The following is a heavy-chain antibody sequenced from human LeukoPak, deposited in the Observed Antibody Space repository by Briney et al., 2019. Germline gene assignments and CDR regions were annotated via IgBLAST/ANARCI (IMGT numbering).Heavy chain of an antibody. CDR2: ISYDGSNK. CDR1: GFTFSSYG. V-gene: IGHV3-30*18. J-gene: IGHJ6*02. Sequence: GGSLRLSCAASGFTFSSYGMHWVRQAPGKGLEWVAVISYDGSNKYYADSVKGRFTISRDNSKNTLFLQMNSLRAEDTAVYYCAKDLGVIIVPYAIDYYGLDVWGQGTKVTVSS. CDR3: AKDLGVIIVPYAIDYYGLDV. D-gene: IGHD2-2*01.